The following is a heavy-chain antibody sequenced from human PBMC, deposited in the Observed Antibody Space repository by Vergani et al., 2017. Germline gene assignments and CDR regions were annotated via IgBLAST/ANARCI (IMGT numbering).Heavy chain of an antibody. Sequence: QVQLVQSGAEVKKPGASVKVSCKASGYTFTSYGISWVRQAPGQGLEWMGWISAYNGNTNYAQKIQGRVTMTTDTSTSRAYMELRSLRSDDTAVYYCARADEITFEGVIVGFDYWGQGTLVTVSS. D-gene: IGHD3-16*02. CDR2: ISAYNGNT. J-gene: IGHJ4*02. CDR3: ARADEITFEGVIVGFDY. V-gene: IGHV1-18*01. CDR1: GYTFTSYG.